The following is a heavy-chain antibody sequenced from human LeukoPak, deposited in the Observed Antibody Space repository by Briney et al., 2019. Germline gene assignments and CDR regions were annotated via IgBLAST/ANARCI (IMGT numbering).Heavy chain of an antibody. CDR1: GGTFSSYA. D-gene: IGHD2-15*01. V-gene: IGHV1-69*13. J-gene: IGHJ4*02. Sequence: PVKVSCTASGGTFSSYAISWVRQAPGQGLEWMGGIIPIFGTANYAQKFQGRVTITADESTSTAYMELSSLRSEDTAVYYCARDRGYCSGGSCYSFDYWGQGTLVTVSS. CDR2: IIPIFGTA. CDR3: ARDRGYCSGGSCYSFDY.